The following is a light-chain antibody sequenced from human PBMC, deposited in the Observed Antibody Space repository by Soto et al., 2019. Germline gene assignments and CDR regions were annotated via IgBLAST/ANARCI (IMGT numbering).Light chain of an antibody. Sequence: QSALTQPAFVSGSPGQSITISCTGTNSDVGGYNFVSWYQQHPGKVPKLMIYDVTNRPSGVSNSFSGSKSGNTASLTISGLQAEDEADYYCSSYTSSSTLVFGTGTKVTVL. CDR3: SSYTSSSTLV. CDR1: NSDVGGYNF. CDR2: DVT. J-gene: IGLJ1*01. V-gene: IGLV2-14*01.